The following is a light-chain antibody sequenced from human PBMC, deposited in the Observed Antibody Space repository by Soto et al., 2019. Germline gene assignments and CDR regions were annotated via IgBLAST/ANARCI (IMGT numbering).Light chain of an antibody. CDR1: QSINSW. Sequence: DIQMTQSPSTLSASVGDRVTITCRPSQSINSWLAWYQQRPGKAPNLLIYDASTLERGVPSRFSGSGSGTEFTLTISSLQPDDFATYYCQQYSGYSTFGQGTRVEIK. J-gene: IGKJ1*01. CDR3: QQYSGYST. CDR2: DAS. V-gene: IGKV1-5*01.